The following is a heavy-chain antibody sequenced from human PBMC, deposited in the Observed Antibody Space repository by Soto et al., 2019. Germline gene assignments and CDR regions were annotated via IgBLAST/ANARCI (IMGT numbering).Heavy chain of an antibody. CDR1: GFTVSSNY. CDR2: IYSGGST. J-gene: IGHJ4*02. CDR3: ARAARAGSGYYSMDFDY. D-gene: IGHD3-22*01. V-gene: IGHV3-53*01. Sequence: GGSLRLSCAASGFTVSSNYMSWVRQAPGKGLEWVSVIYSGGSTYYADSVKGRFTISRDNSKNTLYLQMNSLRAEDTALYYCARAARAGSGYYSMDFDYWGQGTLVTVSS.